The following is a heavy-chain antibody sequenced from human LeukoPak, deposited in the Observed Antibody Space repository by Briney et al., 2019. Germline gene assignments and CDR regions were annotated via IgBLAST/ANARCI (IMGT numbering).Heavy chain of an antibody. CDR2: MNQDGSAK. Sequence: GGSLRLSCAASGFTFSDSWMSWVRQAPGKGLEWVANMNQDGSAKDYVDSVNGRFTISRENARNSLYLQMSSLRAEDTAVYYCATYTHWVAGDVWGQGTTVTVSS. CDR3: ATYTHWVAGDV. J-gene: IGHJ6*02. V-gene: IGHV3-7*01. D-gene: IGHD3-16*01. CDR1: GFTFSDSW.